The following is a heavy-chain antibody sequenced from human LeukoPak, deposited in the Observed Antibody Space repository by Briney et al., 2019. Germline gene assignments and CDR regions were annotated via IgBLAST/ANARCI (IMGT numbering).Heavy chain of an antibody. Sequence: ASVKVSCKASGYTFTGYYMHWVRQAPGKGLEWMGGFDPEDGETIYAQKFQGRVTMTEDTSTDTAYMELSSLRSEDTAVYYCATDQVYDSSGYCFDYWGQGTLVTVSS. D-gene: IGHD3-22*01. J-gene: IGHJ4*02. CDR1: GYTFTGYY. CDR2: FDPEDGET. V-gene: IGHV1-24*01. CDR3: ATDQVYDSSGYCFDY.